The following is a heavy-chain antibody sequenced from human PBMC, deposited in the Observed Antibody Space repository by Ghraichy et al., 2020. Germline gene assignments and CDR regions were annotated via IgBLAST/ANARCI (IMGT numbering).Heavy chain of an antibody. V-gene: IGHV4-4*07. D-gene: IGHD3-22*01. CDR3: ARVYYYDSSRYWYFDL. CDR1: GGSISSYY. CDR2: IYTSGST. J-gene: IGHJ2*01. Sequence: SETLSLTCTVSGGSISSYYWSWIRQPAGKGLEWIGRIYTSGSTNYNPSLKSRVTMSVDTSKNQFSLKLSSVTAADTAVYYCARVYYYDSSRYWYFDLWGRGTLVTVSS.